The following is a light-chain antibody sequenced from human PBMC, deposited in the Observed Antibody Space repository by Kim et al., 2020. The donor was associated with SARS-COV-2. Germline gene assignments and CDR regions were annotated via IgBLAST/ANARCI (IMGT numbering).Light chain of an antibody. CDR2: DVT. J-gene: IGLJ2*01. V-gene: IGLV2-14*03. CDR3: CSYASGSTLI. Sequence: GQSITISCNGTTTDVGNYNFVSWYQHHPGEAPKVLIYDVTKRPSGVSNRFFGSKSGNTASLTISGLQTEDEADYYCCSYASGSTLIFGGGTQLTVL. CDR1: TTDVGNYNF.